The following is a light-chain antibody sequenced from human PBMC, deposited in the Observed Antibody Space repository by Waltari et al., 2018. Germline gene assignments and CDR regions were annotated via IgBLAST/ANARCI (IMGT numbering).Light chain of an antibody. CDR3: QQYDTSPAT. CDR1: QSLRVAY. Sequence: EIVLTQSPGTLSLSPGERATLSGRASQSLRVAYLAWYQQKSGQAPRRLIYGAMYRASDIPDRFSGSGSGTDFTLTISRLEPEDFAVYYCQQYDTSPATFGQGTKLEIK. V-gene: IGKV3-20*01. J-gene: IGKJ2*01. CDR2: GAM.